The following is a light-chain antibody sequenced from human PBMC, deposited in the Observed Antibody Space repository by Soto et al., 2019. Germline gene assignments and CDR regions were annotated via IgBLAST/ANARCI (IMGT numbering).Light chain of an antibody. CDR2: GAS. CDR1: QSVSSN. Sequence: EIVMTQSPATLSVSPGERATLSCRASQSVSSNLAWYQQKPGQAPRLLIYGASTRATGIPARFSGSGSVTEFTLTISSLQSEDFAVYFCQQYDNWPPITFGQGTLLEIK. V-gene: IGKV3-15*01. CDR3: QQYDNWPPIT. J-gene: IGKJ5*01.